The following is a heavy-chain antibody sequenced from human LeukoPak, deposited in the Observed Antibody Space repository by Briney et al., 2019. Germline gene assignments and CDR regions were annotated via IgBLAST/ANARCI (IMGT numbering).Heavy chain of an antibody. CDR2: IIPIFGTA. Sequence: GASVEVSCKASGGTFSSYAISWVRQAPGQGLEWMGGIIPIFGTANYAQKFQGRVTITADKSTSTAYMELSSLRSEDTAVYYCARGGIAVDRFDYWGQGTLVTVSS. D-gene: IGHD6-19*01. CDR1: GGTFSSYA. J-gene: IGHJ4*02. V-gene: IGHV1-69*06. CDR3: ARGGIAVDRFDY.